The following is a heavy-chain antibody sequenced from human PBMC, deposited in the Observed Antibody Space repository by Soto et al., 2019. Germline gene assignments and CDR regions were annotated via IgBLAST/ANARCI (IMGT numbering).Heavy chain of an antibody. J-gene: IGHJ4*02. Sequence: ASVKASCKASGYTFTSYDINWVRQATGQGLEWMGWMNPNSGNTGYAQKFQGRVTMTRNTSISTAYMELSSLRSEDMAVYYCARGSFGVVNPFDYWGQGTLVTVSS. CDR3: ARGSFGVVNPFDY. CDR1: GYTFTSYD. CDR2: MNPNSGNT. V-gene: IGHV1-8*01. D-gene: IGHD3-3*01.